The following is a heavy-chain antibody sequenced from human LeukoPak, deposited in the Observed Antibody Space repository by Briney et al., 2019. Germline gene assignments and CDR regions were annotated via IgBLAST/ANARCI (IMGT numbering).Heavy chain of an antibody. CDR2: ISGSGGSS. CDR3: AREYGSGSYYYDY. D-gene: IGHD3-10*01. J-gene: IGHJ4*02. Sequence: GSLRLSCAASGFTFTSYAMSWARQAPGKGLEWVSAISGSGGSSHYADSVKGRFTLSRDNSKSTLYLQMNSLRAEDTAVYYCAREYGSGSYYYDYWGQGTLVTVSS. V-gene: IGHV3-23*01. CDR1: GFTFTSYA.